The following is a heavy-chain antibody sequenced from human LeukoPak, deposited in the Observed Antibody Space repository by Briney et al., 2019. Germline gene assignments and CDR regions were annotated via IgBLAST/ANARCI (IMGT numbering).Heavy chain of an antibody. D-gene: IGHD6-13*01. V-gene: IGHV4-39*07. CDR3: AKSGYSSSWSHFDY. Sequence: SETLSLTCTVSGASISTIISYWGWIRQTPGKGLEWIGSIYYSGTTYYNPSLESRVTISIDTSKNQFSVKLTSVTAADTAVYYCAKSGYSSSWSHFDYWGQGTLVTVSS. J-gene: IGHJ4*02. CDR1: GASISTIISY. CDR2: IYYSGTT.